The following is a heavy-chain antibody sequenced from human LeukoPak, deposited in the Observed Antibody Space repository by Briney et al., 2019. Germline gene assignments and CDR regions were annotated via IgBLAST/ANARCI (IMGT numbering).Heavy chain of an antibody. V-gene: IGHV4-34*01. CDR3: ARRYSSGWYTHYYYYYGMDV. D-gene: IGHD6-19*01. CDR2: INHSGST. J-gene: IGHJ6*02. Sequence: KPSETLSLTCAVYGGSFSGYYWSWIRQPPGKGLEWIGEINHSGSTNYNPSLKSRVIISVDTSKNQFSLKLSSVTAADTAVYYCARRYSSGWYTHYYYYYGMDVWGQGTTVTVSS. CDR1: GGSFSGYY.